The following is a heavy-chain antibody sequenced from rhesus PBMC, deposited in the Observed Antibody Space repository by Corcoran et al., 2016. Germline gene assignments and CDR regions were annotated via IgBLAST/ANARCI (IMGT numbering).Heavy chain of an antibody. CDR3: ATVVAAAGREFDY. D-gene: IGHD6-25*01. CDR1: GYSISSHY. Sequence: QVQLQESGPGLVKPSETLSLTCAVSGYSISSHYWSWIRQPPWQGLEWIVGIYCNSASTNYKPSLKNRVTISKDTSKNQCALKLSSVTAADTAVYYCATVVAAAGREFDYWGQGVLVTVSS. J-gene: IGHJ4*01. V-gene: IGHV4-143*01. CDR2: IYCNSAST.